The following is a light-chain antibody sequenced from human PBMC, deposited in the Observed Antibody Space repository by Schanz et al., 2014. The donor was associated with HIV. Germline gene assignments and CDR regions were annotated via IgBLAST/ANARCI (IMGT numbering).Light chain of an antibody. J-gene: IGKJ3*01. CDR3: QKYNSAPLT. V-gene: IGKV1-27*01. CDR2: GAS. Sequence: DIQMTQSPSSLSASVGDRVTITCRASQGISNYLAWYQQKPGKAPKLLIYGASTVESGVSARFSGRGSGTHFTLTISSLQPEDFATYYCQKYNSAPLTFGPGTKVDIK. CDR1: QGISNY.